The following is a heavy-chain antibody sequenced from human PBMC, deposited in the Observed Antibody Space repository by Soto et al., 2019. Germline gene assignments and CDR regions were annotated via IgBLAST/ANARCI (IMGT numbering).Heavy chain of an antibody. D-gene: IGHD6-13*01. V-gene: IGHV1-3*05. CDR1: GYTFTSYA. CDR2: INAGNGNT. J-gene: IGHJ4*02. Sequence: QVQLVQSGAEEKKPGASVKVSCKASGYTFTSYAMHWVRQAPGQRLEWMGWINAGNGNTKYSQKFQGRVTITRDTPESTAYMELSGLGSEDTAVYYWARGIAPYYFDYWGQATLVTASS. CDR3: ARGIAPYYFDY.